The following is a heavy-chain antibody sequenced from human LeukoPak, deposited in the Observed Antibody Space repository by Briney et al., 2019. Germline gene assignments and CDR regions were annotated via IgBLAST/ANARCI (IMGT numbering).Heavy chain of an antibody. CDR3: ARDWNYHFDY. CDR1: GFTFSSYE. D-gene: IGHD1-7*01. CDR2: ISSSGSTI. V-gene: IGHV3-48*03. Sequence: GGSLRLSCAASGFTFSSYEMNWVRQAPGKGLEWVSYISSSGSTIYYADSVRGRFIISRDNARNALYLQMNSLRPEDTAVYYCARDWNYHFDYWGQGSLVTVSS. J-gene: IGHJ4*02.